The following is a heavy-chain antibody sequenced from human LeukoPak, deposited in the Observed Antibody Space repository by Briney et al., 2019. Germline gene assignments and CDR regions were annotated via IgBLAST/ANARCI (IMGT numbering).Heavy chain of an antibody. CDR3: ARGGSSWGGYYYYYMDV. CDR1: GGSISGYY. J-gene: IGHJ6*03. Sequence: PSETLSLTCTVSGGSISGYYWSWIRQPPGKGLEWIGYIYYSGSTNYNPSLKSRVTTSVDTSKNQVSLKLRSVTAADTAVYYCARGGSSWGGYYYYYMDVWGKGTTVTVSS. V-gene: IGHV4-59*08. D-gene: IGHD6-6*01. CDR2: IYYSGST.